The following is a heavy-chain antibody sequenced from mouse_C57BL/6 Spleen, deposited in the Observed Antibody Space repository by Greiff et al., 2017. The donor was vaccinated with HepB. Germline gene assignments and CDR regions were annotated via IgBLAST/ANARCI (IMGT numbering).Heavy chain of an antibody. CDR2: ISSGGSYT. D-gene: IGHD1-3*01. J-gene: IGHJ2*01. CDR3: ARQPITSSYYFDY. CDR1: GFTFSSYG. Sequence: VQLKESGGDLVKPGGSLKLSCAASGFTFSSYGMSWVRQTPDKRLEWVATISSGGSYTYYPDSVKGRFTISRDNAKNTLYLQMSSLKSEYTAMYYCARQPITSSYYFDYWGQGTTRTVSS. V-gene: IGHV5-6*01.